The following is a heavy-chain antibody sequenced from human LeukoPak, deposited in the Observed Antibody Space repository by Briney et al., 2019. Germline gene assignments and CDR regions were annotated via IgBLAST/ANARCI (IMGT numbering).Heavy chain of an antibody. J-gene: IGHJ3*01. CDR1: GYSFTNYW. V-gene: IGHV5-10-1*01. Sequence: GESLKISCKGLGYSFTNYWITWVRQMPGKGLEWMGRIDPSDFYTDYSPSFQGHVLISADRSISTAYLQWSSLQASDTAMYYCARVGTSLDFWGQGTGVTVSS. CDR3: ARVGTSLDF. CDR2: IDPSDFYT. D-gene: IGHD1-14*01.